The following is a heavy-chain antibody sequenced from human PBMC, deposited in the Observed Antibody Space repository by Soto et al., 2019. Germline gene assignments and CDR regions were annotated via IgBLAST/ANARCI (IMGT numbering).Heavy chain of an antibody. Sequence: SETLSLTCPVSGGSISSSSYYWGWIRQPPGKGLEWIGSIYYSGSTYYNPSLKSRVTISVDTSKNQFSLKLSSVTAADTAVYYCAMGEWFGEPINYWGQGTQVTVSS. D-gene: IGHD3-10*01. CDR1: GGSISSSSYY. V-gene: IGHV4-39*01. CDR3: AMGEWFGEPINY. J-gene: IGHJ4*02. CDR2: IYYSGST.